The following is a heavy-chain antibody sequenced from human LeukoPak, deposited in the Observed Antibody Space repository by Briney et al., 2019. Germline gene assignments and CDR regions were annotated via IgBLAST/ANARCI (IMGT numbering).Heavy chain of an antibody. CDR3: ARGQSVAGSY. D-gene: IGHD6-19*01. Sequence: ASVKVSCKASGYTFTDYYIHWVRQAPGQGLEWMGWINPKSGGTNYAQKFQGRVTMTRDTTISTAYMDLSSLRSDDTAVYYCARGQSVAGSYWGQGTLVTVSS. CDR2: INPKSGGT. J-gene: IGHJ4*02. V-gene: IGHV1-2*02. CDR1: GYTFTDYY.